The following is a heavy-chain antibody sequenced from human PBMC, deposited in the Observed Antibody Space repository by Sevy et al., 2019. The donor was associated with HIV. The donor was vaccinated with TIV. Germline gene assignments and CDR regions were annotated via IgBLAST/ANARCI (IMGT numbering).Heavy chain of an antibody. Sequence: GGSLRLSFAASGFTFSSYAMSWVRQAPGKGLEWVSAISGSGGSTYYADSVKGRFTISIDNSKNTLYLQMNSLRAEDTAVYYCAKDRVSGTYYPGDFDYWGQGTLVTVSS. D-gene: IGHD3-10*01. J-gene: IGHJ4*02. CDR1: GFTFSSYA. CDR3: AKDRVSGTYYPGDFDY. CDR2: ISGSGGST. V-gene: IGHV3-23*01.